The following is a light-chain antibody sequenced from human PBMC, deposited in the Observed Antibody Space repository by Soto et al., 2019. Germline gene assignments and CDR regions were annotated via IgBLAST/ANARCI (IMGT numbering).Light chain of an antibody. CDR3: SSYTSGNTLV. CDR2: DVN. V-gene: IGLV2-14*03. J-gene: IGLJ1*01. Sequence: QSVLTQPASVSGSPGQSITISCTGTSNDVGGYNFVSWYQHHPGKAPKLVIYDVNNRPSGVSNRFSGSKSVNTASLTISGLQAKDEADYYCSSYTSGNTLVFGTGTKVTVL. CDR1: SNDVGGYNF.